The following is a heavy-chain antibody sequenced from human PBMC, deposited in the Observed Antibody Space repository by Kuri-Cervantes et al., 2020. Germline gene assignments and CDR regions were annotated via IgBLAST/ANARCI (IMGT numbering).Heavy chain of an antibody. CDR1: GFTFSNAW. Sequence: GESLKISCAASGFTFSNAWMSWVRQAPGKGLEWVGRIKSKTDGGTTDYAAPVKGRFTISRDDSKNTLYLQMNSLKTEDTAVYYCTLQGYYYDSSGYYSGDYWGQGTLVTVSS. J-gene: IGHJ4*02. CDR3: TLQGYYYDSSGYYSGDY. D-gene: IGHD3-22*01. CDR2: IKSKTDGGTT. V-gene: IGHV3-15*01.